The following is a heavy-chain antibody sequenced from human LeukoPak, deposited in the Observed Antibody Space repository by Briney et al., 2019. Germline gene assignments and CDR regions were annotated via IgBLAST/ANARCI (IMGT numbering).Heavy chain of an antibody. CDR3: ARDKYGSGSYPTLRTGFDY. Sequence: PGGSLRLSCAASGFTFSDYYMSWIRQAPGKGLEWVSYISSSSSYTNYADSVKGRFTISRDDAKNSLYLQMNSLRAEDTAVYYCARDKYGSGSYPTLRTGFDYWGQGTLVTVSS. V-gene: IGHV3-11*05. D-gene: IGHD3-10*01. CDR1: GFTFSDYY. CDR2: ISSSSSYT. J-gene: IGHJ4*02.